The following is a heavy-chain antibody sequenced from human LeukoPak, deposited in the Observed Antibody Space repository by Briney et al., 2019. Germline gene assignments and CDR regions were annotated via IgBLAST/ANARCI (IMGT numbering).Heavy chain of an antibody. D-gene: IGHD4-17*01. Sequence: KPSETLSLTCTVSGYSISSGYYWGWIRQPPGKGLEWIGSIYHSGSTYYNPSLKSRVTISVATSKNQFSLKLSSVTAADTAVYYCARVDPRGDYGVDYWGQGTLVTVSS. CDR1: GYSISSGYY. V-gene: IGHV4-38-2*02. J-gene: IGHJ4*02. CDR2: IYHSGST. CDR3: ARVDPRGDYGVDY.